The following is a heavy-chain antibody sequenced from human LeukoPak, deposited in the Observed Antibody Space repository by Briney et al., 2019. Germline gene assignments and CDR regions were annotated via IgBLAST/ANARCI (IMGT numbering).Heavy chain of an antibody. CDR2: INSDGSST. J-gene: IGHJ4*02. Sequence: PGGSLRLSCAASGFTFSSYWMHWVRQAPGKGLVWVSRINSDGSSTSYADSVKGRFTISRDNAKNTLYLQMNSLRAEDTAVYYCARAGIAAAENHFDYWGRGTLVTVSS. CDR1: GFTFSSYW. V-gene: IGHV3-74*01. CDR3: ARAGIAAAENHFDY. D-gene: IGHD6-13*01.